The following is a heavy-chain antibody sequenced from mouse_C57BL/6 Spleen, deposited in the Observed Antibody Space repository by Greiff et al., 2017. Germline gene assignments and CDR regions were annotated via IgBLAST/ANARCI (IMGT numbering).Heavy chain of an antibody. J-gene: IGHJ1*03. CDR3: ARGPYGSSYWYFDV. V-gene: IGHV1-53*01. CDR1: GYTFTSYW. D-gene: IGHD1-1*01. CDR2: INPSNGGT. Sequence: QVQLQQPGTELVKPGASVKLSCKASGYTFTSYWMHWVKQRPGQGLEWIGNINPSNGGTNYNEKFKSKATLTVDKSSSKAYMQLSSLTSEYSAVYYCARGPYGSSYWYFDVWGTGTTVTVSS.